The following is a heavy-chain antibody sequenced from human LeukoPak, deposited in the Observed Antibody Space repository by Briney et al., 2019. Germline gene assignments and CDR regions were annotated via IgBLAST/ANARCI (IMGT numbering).Heavy chain of an antibody. CDR1: GFTFSSYS. Sequence: GGSLRLSCAASGFTFSSYSMNWVRQAPGKGLEWVSYISSSSSTIYYADSVKGRFTISRDNAKNSLYLQMNSLRAEDTAVYYCARDHWVGATTGPLFDYWGQGTLVTVSS. CDR3: ARDHWVGATTGPLFDY. J-gene: IGHJ4*02. V-gene: IGHV3-48*01. D-gene: IGHD1-26*01. CDR2: ISSSSSTI.